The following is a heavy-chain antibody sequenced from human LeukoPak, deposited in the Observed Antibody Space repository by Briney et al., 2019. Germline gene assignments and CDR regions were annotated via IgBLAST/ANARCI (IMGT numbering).Heavy chain of an antibody. Sequence: SETLSLTCTVSGGSISSYYWSWIRQPPGKGLEWIGYIYYSGSTNYNPSLKSRVTISVDTSKNQFSLKLSSVTAADTAVYYCAREKWELLGNYYYYGMDVWGQGTTVTVSS. J-gene: IGHJ6*02. CDR3: AREKWELLGNYYYYGMDV. CDR1: GGSISSYY. D-gene: IGHD1-26*01. V-gene: IGHV4-59*01. CDR2: IYYSGST.